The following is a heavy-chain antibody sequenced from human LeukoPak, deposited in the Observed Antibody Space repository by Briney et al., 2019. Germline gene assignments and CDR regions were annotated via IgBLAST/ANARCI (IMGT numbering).Heavy chain of an antibody. CDR2: IIASGSHI. J-gene: IGHJ3*01. V-gene: IGHV3-11*01. CDR1: GFTFSDYH. CDR3: ARDNGVGGAFSP. Sequence: GGSLRLSCAASGFTFSDYHMSWIRQAPGKGLEWVSYIIASGSHIYYADSVRGRFTVSRDNAKNSLYLQMNSLGAEDTAVYYCARDNGVGGAFSPWGQGTMVTVSS. D-gene: IGHD1-26*01.